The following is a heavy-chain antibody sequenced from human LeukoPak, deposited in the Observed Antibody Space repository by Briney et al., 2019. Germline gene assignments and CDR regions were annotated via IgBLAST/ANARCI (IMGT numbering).Heavy chain of an antibody. D-gene: IGHD3-16*01. CDR3: ARYDGGVAIDY. CDR1: GFIFSYYW. J-gene: IGHJ4*02. V-gene: IGHV3-7*01. Sequence: GGSLRLSCAASGFIFSYYWMSWVRQAPGKGLEWVANIKEDGSDKYYVDSVKGRFTISRHNAENSPYLQMNSLRAEDTAVYYCARYDGGVAIDYWGQGTLVTVSS. CDR2: IKEDGSDK.